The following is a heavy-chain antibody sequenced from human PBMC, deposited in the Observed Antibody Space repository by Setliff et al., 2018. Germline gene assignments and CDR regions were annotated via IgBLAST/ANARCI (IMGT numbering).Heavy chain of an antibody. CDR1: GGSINSDSHY. Sequence: PSETLSLTCVVSGGSINSDSHYWGWIRQPPGKGLEWIGRIYSSGSTTYYNPSLESRVTIIMETSKNRFSLWLTSVTAADTAVYYCARGLEGEDYFYYMDVWGKGNTVTVSS. D-gene: IGHD2-21*01. J-gene: IGHJ6*03. CDR3: ARGLEGEDYFYYMDV. CDR2: IYSSGSTT. V-gene: IGHV4-39*07.